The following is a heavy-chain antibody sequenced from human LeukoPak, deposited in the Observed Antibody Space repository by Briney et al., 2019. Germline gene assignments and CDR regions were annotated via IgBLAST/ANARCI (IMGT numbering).Heavy chain of an antibody. CDR2: ISGSGGST. V-gene: IGHV3-23*01. Sequence: GGSLRPSCAASGFTFSSYAMSWVRQAPGKGLEWVSAISGSGGSTYYADSVKGRFTISRDDSKNTLYLQMNSLRAEDTAVYYCEYSGYAKAFDYWGQGTLVTVSS. CDR1: GFTFSSYA. CDR3: EYSGYAKAFDY. D-gene: IGHD5-12*01. J-gene: IGHJ4*02.